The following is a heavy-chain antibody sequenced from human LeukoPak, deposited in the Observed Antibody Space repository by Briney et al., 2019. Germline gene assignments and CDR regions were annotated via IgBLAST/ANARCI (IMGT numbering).Heavy chain of an antibody. CDR3: VRGNRRLGYYGSGSRLPYDS. CDR1: GGSFSGNY. Sequence: SETLSLTCDVYGGSFSGNYWTWIRQPPGKGLEWLGEFTHLETTNYNPSLKSRVTVSVDTSKNQFSLRLTSVTAADTAVYFCVRGNRRLGYYGSGSRLPYDSWGQGTLVTVSS. J-gene: IGHJ5*02. V-gene: IGHV4-34*01. CDR2: FTHLETT. D-gene: IGHD3-10*01.